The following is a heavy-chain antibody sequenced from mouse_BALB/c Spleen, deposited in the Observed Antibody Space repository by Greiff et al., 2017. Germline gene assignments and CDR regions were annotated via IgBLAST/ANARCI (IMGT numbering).Heavy chain of an antibody. Sequence: EVKVVESGGGLVQPGGSRKLSCAASGFTFSSFGMHWVRQAPEKGLEWVAYISSGSSTIYYADTVKGRFTISRDNPKNTLFLQMTSLRSEDTAMYYCARNYYGHYFDYWGQGTTLTVSS. V-gene: IGHV5-17*02. CDR1: GFTFSSFG. J-gene: IGHJ2*01. CDR3: ARNYYGHYFDY. CDR2: ISSGSSTI. D-gene: IGHD1-2*01.